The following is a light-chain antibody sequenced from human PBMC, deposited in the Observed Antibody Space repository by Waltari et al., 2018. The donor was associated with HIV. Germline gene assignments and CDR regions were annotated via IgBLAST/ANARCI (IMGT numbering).Light chain of an antibody. Sequence: EIVLTQSPGTLSLSPGERATLSCRTSQSIDGSYLAWYQQKPGQAPRLLIYGATRRATGVPDRFSGSGSVTDFSLTISRLEPEDFAVYYCQHYSKSPTWTFGQGTKVEIK. CDR1: QSIDGSY. CDR2: GAT. J-gene: IGKJ1*01. CDR3: QHYSKSPTWT. V-gene: IGKV3-20*01.